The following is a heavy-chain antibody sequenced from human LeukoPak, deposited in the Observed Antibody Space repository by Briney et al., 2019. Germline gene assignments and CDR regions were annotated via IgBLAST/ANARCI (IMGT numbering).Heavy chain of an antibody. Sequence: SETLSLTCTVSGGSISSGDYYWSWIRQHPGKGPEWIGYIYCSGTTYYNPSLKSRVTISVDTSKNQFSLKLSFVTAADTAVYYCAREAGLRFGPYGFDPWGQGTLVTVSS. V-gene: IGHV4-31*03. CDR3: AREAGLRFGPYGFDP. D-gene: IGHD3-10*01. J-gene: IGHJ5*02. CDR2: IYCSGTT. CDR1: GGSISSGDYY.